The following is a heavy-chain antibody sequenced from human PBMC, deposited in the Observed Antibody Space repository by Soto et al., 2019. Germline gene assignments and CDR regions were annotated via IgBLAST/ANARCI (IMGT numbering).Heavy chain of an antibody. Sequence: GGSLRLSCAASGFTFSSYAMSWVRQAPGKGLEWVSAISGSGGSTYYADSVKGRFTISRDNSKNTLYLQMNSLRAEDTAVYYCAKEQGYCSSTSCYAGDYYYYMDVWGKGTTVTVSS. J-gene: IGHJ6*03. D-gene: IGHD2-2*01. CDR1: GFTFSSYA. CDR3: AKEQGYCSSTSCYAGDYYYYMDV. CDR2: ISGSGGST. V-gene: IGHV3-23*01.